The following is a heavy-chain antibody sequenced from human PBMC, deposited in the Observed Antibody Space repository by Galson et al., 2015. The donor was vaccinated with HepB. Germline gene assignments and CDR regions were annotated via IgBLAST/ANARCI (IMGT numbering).Heavy chain of an antibody. D-gene: IGHD2-15*01. CDR3: ARGCSGGSCSVY. CDR2: ISYDGPRN. V-gene: IGHV3-30-3*01. Sequence: SLRLSCAASGFTFSAYAMHWVRQAPGKGLEWAAVISYDGPRNFYANSVKGRFTISRDNSKNTLYLQMNSLRVEDTAIYDCARGCSGGSCSVYWGQGTLVTVSS. J-gene: IGHJ4*02. CDR1: GFTFSAYA.